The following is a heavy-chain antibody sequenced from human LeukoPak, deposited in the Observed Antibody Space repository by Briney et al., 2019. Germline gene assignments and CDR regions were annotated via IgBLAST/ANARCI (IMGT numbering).Heavy chain of an antibody. V-gene: IGHV3-7*03. J-gene: IGHJ6*02. CDR3: AKTYCSSTSCSPYYYYGMDV. CDR1: GFTFSSYW. D-gene: IGHD2-2*01. Sequence: GGSLRLSCAASGFTFSSYWMSWVRQAPGKGLEWVANIKQDGSAKYYVDSVKGRFTISRDNAKNSLYLQMNSLRAEDTAVYYCAKTYCSSTSCSPYYYYGMDVWGQGTTVTVSS. CDR2: IKQDGSAK.